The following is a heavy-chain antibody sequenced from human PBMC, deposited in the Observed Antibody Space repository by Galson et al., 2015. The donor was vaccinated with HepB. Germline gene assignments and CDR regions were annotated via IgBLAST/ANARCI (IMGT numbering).Heavy chain of an antibody. CDR3: ARGHLWFGVKRVVYYFDY. V-gene: IGHV3-7*03. D-gene: IGHD3-10*01. Sequence: LRLSCAASGFTFSSYWMSWVRQAPGKGLEWVANIKQDGSEKYYVDSVKGRFTISRDNAKNSLYLQMNSLRAEDTAVYYCARGHLWFGVKRVVYYFDYWGQGTLVTVSS. CDR1: GFTFSSYW. J-gene: IGHJ4*02. CDR2: IKQDGSEK.